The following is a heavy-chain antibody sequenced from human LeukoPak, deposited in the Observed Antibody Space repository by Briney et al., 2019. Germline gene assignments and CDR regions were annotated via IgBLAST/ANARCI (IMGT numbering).Heavy chain of an antibody. CDR1: GLSFDDYA. CDR2: INSDGSST. D-gene: IGHD5/OR15-5a*01. V-gene: IGHV3-74*01. CDR3: AREGVYVPEEAFDI. J-gene: IGHJ3*02. Sequence: PGGSLRLSCAASGLSFDDYAMHWVRQAPGKGLVWVSRINSDGSSTSYADSVKGRFTISRDNAKNTLYLQMNSLRAEDTAVYYCAREGVYVPEEAFDIWGQGTMVTVSS.